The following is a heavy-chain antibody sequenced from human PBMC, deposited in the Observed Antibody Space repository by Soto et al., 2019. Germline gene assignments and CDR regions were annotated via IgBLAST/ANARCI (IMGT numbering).Heavy chain of an antibody. CDR3: ARELSVNPYYYYYYGMDV. CDR1: GFTFSDYY. D-gene: IGHD4-17*01. V-gene: IGHV3-11*01. Sequence: AGGSLRLSCAASGFTFSDYYMSWIRQAPGKGLEWVSYISSSGSTIYYADSVKGRFTISRDNAKNSLYLQMNSLRAEDTAVYYCARELSVNPYYYYYYGMDVWGQGTTVTVSS. CDR2: ISSSGSTI. J-gene: IGHJ6*02.